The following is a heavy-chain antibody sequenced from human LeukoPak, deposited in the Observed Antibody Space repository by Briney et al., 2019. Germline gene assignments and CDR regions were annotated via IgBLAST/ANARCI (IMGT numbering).Heavy chain of an antibody. CDR1: AGSISISSYY. J-gene: IGHJ4*02. V-gene: IGHV4-39*01. Sequence: SETLSLTCTVSAGSISISSYYWGWIRQPPGRGLEWIGSIYYSGITYDNPSLKSRVTISVDTYKNQFSLKLSSVTAADTAVYYCARQTYSGSSYFDYWGQGTLVTVSS. D-gene: IGHD1-26*01. CDR2: IYYSGIT. CDR3: ARQTYSGSSYFDY.